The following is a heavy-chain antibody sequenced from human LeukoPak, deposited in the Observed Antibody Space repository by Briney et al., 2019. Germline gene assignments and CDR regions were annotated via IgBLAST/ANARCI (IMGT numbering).Heavy chain of an antibody. CDR1: GGSFSGYY. Sequence: SETLSLTCAVYGGSFSGYYWSWIRQPPGQGLEWIGEINHSGSTNYNPSLKSRVTISVDTSKNQFSLKLSSVTAADTAVYYCASRDYYDSSGYSDAFDIWGQGTMVTVSS. D-gene: IGHD3-22*01. CDR3: ASRDYYDSSGYSDAFDI. J-gene: IGHJ3*02. CDR2: INHSGST. V-gene: IGHV4-34*01.